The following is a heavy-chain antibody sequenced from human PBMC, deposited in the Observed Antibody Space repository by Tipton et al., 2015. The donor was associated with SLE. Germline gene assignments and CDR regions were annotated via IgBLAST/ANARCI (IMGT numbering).Heavy chain of an antibody. CDR1: GDSIKTSY. CDR3: ARESIRWFDP. Sequence: TLSLTCTVSGDSIKTSYWSWIRQPPGKGLEWIGDIYISGSTSYNPSLKSRVTISVDTSQNQFSLKLSSVTAADTAVYFCARESIRWFDPWGQGTLVTVSS. J-gene: IGHJ5*02. CDR2: IYISGST. V-gene: IGHV4-4*08.